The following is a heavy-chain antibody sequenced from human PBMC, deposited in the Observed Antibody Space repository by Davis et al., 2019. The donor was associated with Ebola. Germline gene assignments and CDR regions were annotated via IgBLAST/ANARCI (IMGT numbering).Heavy chain of an antibody. J-gene: IGHJ4*02. V-gene: IGHV4-34*01. D-gene: IGHD3-10*01. Sequence: SETMSLTCGVSGGSFTSYWWIWIRQPPGKGLEWIGEISHNGRINYNPSLESRVSISVDTSKNQFSLKLSSVTAADTAVYYCARLGNYYGSGSHDYWGQGTLVTVSS. CDR2: ISHNGRI. CDR3: ARLGNYYGSGSHDY. CDR1: GGSFTSYW.